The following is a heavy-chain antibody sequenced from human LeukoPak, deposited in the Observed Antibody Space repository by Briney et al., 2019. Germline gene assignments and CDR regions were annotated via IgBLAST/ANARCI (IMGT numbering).Heavy chain of an antibody. Sequence: GGSLRLSCAASGFTFSSYGMHWVRQAPGKGLEWVTVISYDGSNKYYADSVKGRLTISRDNSKNTLYLQMNSLRAEDTAVYYCAKDRPSWYYCFDYWGQGTLVTVSS. CDR3: AKDRPSWYYCFDY. CDR1: GFTFSSYG. J-gene: IGHJ4*02. V-gene: IGHV3-30*18. CDR2: ISYDGSNK. D-gene: IGHD6-13*01.